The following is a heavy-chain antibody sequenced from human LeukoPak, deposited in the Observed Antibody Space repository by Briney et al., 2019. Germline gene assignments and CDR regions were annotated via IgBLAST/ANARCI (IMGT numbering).Heavy chain of an antibody. CDR2: ISSSGSTI. D-gene: IGHD2-2*01. Sequence: EGSLRLSCAASGFTFSDYYMSWIRQAPGKGLEWVSYISSSGSTIYYADSVKGRFTISRDNAKNSLYLQMNSLRAEDTAVYYCFIPTYCSSTSCYASGDYWGQGTLVTVSS. V-gene: IGHV3-11*01. CDR3: FIPTYCSSTSCYASGDY. J-gene: IGHJ4*02. CDR1: GFTFSDYY.